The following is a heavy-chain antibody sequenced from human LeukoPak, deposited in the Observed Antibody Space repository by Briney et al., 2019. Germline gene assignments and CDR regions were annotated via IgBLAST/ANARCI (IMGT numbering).Heavy chain of an antibody. CDR2: ISGGTTST. CDR3: AKDVKTMTDLDS. CDR1: GFTFSSYA. V-gene: IGHV3-23*01. D-gene: IGHD1-1*01. J-gene: IGHJ4*02. Sequence: GGSLRLSCAASGFTFSSYAVSWVRQPPGKGLEWVSVISGGTTSTYYADSVKGRFTISRDNSKNILYLQMNSLRAEDTAVYYCAKDVKTMTDLDSWGQGTLVTVSS.